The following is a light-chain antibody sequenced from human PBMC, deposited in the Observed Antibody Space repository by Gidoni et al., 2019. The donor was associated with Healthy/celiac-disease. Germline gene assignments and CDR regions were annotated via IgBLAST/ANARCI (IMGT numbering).Light chain of an antibody. CDR3: QQYGSSPYT. CDR2: GAS. CDR1: QSVSSSY. J-gene: IGKJ2*01. Sequence: EIVLTQSPGTLSLSPGERATLSCRASQSVSSSYLAWYQQKPGQAPRLLIYGASSRATGIPDRLSGSGSGTDVTLTISRLEPEDFAVYYCQQYGSSPYTFGQGTKLEIK. V-gene: IGKV3-20*01.